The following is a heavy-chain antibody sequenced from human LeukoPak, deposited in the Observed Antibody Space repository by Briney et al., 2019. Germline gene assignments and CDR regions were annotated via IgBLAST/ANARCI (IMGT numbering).Heavy chain of an antibody. V-gene: IGHV4-31*03. J-gene: IGHJ4*02. CDR2: IHPSGRL. D-gene: IGHD3-22*01. CDR3: SRGLDSRKLGY. Sequence: SQTLSLTCTVSGASFSSGDQYWNWIRQSQGKGLEWIGSIHPSGRLYNNPSLESRVTISIDTSKSQFSLNLNSVTAADTAVYLCSRGLDSRKLGYWGQGTLVTVSS. CDR1: GASFSSGDQY.